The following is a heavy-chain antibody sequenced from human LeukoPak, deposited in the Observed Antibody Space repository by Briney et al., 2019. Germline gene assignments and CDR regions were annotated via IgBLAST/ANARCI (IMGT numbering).Heavy chain of an antibody. Sequence: ASVKVSCKASGYTFSGYYMHWVRQAPGQGLEWMGWINPDSGATNYAQKFQGRVTMTRDTSTSTVYMELSSLRSEDTAVYYCAIFGVVSLYYFDYWGQGTLVTVSS. CDR2: INPDSGAT. CDR1: GYTFSGYY. D-gene: IGHD3-3*01. V-gene: IGHV1-2*02. CDR3: AIFGVVSLYYFDY. J-gene: IGHJ4*02.